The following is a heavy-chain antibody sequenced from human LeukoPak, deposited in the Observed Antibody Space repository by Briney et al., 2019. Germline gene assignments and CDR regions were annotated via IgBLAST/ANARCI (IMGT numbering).Heavy chain of an antibody. CDR2: IVPSDSYT. D-gene: IGHD5-18*01. J-gene: IGHJ6*02. V-gene: IGHV5-10-1*01. CDR3: ARRYTAMVDGMDV. CDR1: GYSFTSYW. Sequence: GESLKISCKGSGYSFTSYWISWVRQMPGKGLEWTGRIVPSDSYTNYSPSFHGHATISANKSISTAYLQWSSLKASDTAMYYCARRYTAMVDGMDVWGQGTTVTVSS.